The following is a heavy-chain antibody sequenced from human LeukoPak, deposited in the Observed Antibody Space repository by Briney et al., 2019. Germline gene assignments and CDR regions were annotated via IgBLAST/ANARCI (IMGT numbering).Heavy chain of an antibody. J-gene: IGHJ5*02. V-gene: IGHV1-69*05. CDR2: IIPIFGTA. CDR1: GGTFSSYA. Sequence: GASVKVSCKVSGGTFSSYAISWVRQAPGQGLEWMGGIIPIFGTANYAQKFQGRVTITTDESTSTAYMELSSLRSEDTAVYYCARDQHYDSSGYYNWFDPWGQGTLVTVSS. CDR3: ARDQHYDSSGYYNWFDP. D-gene: IGHD3-22*01.